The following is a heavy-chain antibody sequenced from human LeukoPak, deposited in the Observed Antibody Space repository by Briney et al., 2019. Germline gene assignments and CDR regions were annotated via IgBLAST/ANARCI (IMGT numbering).Heavy chain of an antibody. V-gene: IGHV4-38-2*01. Sequence: SETLSLTCAVSGYSISSGYYWGWIRQPPGKGLEWIGSIYHSGSTYYNPSLKTRATISPDTSKNQYSLRLTSVTAADTAIYYCARRGIWDLQIGNWFDPWGQGILVIVSS. CDR2: IYHSGST. CDR3: ARRGIWDLQIGNWFDP. CDR1: GYSISSGYY. D-gene: IGHD3-16*01. J-gene: IGHJ5*02.